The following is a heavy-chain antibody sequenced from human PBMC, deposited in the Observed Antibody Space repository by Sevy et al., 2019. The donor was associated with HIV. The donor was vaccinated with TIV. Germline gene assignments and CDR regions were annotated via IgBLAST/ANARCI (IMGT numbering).Heavy chain of an antibody. D-gene: IGHD3-9*01. Sequence: GGSLRLSCAASGFTFSSYGMHWVRQAPGKGLEWVAFIRYDGSNKYYADSVKGRFTISRDNSKNTLYLQMNSLRAEDTAVYYCAKFNLSWRYYDILTGQKFHYWGQGTLVTVSS. CDR1: GFTFSSYG. V-gene: IGHV3-30*02. CDR3: AKFNLSWRYYDILTGQKFHY. CDR2: IRYDGSNK. J-gene: IGHJ4*02.